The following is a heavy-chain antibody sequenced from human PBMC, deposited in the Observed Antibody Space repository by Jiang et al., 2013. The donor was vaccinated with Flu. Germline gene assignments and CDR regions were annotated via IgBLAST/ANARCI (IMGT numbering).Heavy chain of an antibody. V-gene: IGHV5-51*01. CDR3: ARYVLWDSDRYYDHGMDV. J-gene: IGHJ6*02. D-gene: IGHD1-26*01. CDR2: IYPAVSDP. Sequence: EWIGIIYPAVSDPRYSPSFQGQVTISVDRSLSTAYLQWSSLKASDTAIYYCARYVLWDSDRYYDHGMDVWGQGTTVIVSS.